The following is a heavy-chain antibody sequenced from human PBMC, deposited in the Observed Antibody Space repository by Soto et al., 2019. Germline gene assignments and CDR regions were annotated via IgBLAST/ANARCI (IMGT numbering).Heavy chain of an antibody. Sequence: GPKLGNPTQTLTLPCPFSGFSLSTSGVGVGWIRQPPGKALEWLALIYWNDDKRXXPSLKSRLTITKDTSKNQVVLTMTNMGPVDTATYSCAHITTVTTFGYWGQGTLVTVSS. CDR1: GFSLSTSGVG. D-gene: IGHD4-17*01. CDR3: AHITTVTTFGY. J-gene: IGHJ4*02. CDR2: IYWNDDK. V-gene: IGHV2-5*01.